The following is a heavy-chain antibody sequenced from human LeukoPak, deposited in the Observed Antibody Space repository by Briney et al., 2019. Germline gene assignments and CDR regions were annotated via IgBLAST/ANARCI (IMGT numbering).Heavy chain of an antibody. CDR3: ARAGIDESVTYYDSSPAAFDI. D-gene: IGHD3-22*01. J-gene: IGHJ3*02. V-gene: IGHV3-30*03. CDR1: GFTFSSYG. CDR2: ISYDGSNK. Sequence: GGSLRLSCAASGFTFSSYGMHWVRQAPGKGLEWVAVISYDGSNKYYADSVKGRFTISRDNSKNTLYLQMNSLRAEDTAVYYCARAGIDESVTYYDSSPAAFDIWGQGTMVTVSS.